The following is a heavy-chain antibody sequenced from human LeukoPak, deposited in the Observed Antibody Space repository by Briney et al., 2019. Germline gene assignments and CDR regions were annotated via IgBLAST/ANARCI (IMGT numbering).Heavy chain of an antibody. CDR3: IVGATTLEPSLDY. J-gene: IGHJ4*02. V-gene: IGHV1-24*01. CDR2: FDPEDGET. CDR1: GGTFSSYA. D-gene: IGHD1-26*01. Sequence: ASVKVSCKASGGTFSSYAISWVRQAPGQGLEWMGGFDPEDGETIYAQKFQGRVTMTEDTSTDTAYMELSSLRSEDTAVYYCIVGATTLEPSLDYWGQGTLVTVSS.